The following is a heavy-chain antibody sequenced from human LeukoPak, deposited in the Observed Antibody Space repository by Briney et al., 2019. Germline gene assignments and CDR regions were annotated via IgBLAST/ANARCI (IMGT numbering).Heavy chain of an antibody. J-gene: IGHJ4*02. CDR3: TTDEYGVGYFDY. V-gene: IGHV3-15*01. Sequence: GGSLRLSCAASGFTFSNYAMSWVRQAPGKGLEWVGRIKSKTDGGTTDYAAPVKGRFTISRDDSKNTLYLQMNSLKTEDTAVYYCTTDEYGVGYFDYWGQGTLVTVSS. CDR1: GFTFSNYA. D-gene: IGHD3-3*01. CDR2: IKSKTDGGTT.